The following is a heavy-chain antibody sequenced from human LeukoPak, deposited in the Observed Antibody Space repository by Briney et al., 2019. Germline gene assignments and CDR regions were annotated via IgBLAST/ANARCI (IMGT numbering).Heavy chain of an antibody. V-gene: IGHV4-4*07. CDR2: IYTSGST. CDR1: GGSISSYY. CDR3: ARGTGKTTGKDLYDY. D-gene: IGHD4-11*01. J-gene: IGHJ4*02. Sequence: SETLSLTCTVSGGSISSYYWSWIRQSAGKGLEWIGRIYTSGSTNYNPSLKSRVTMSVDTSKNQFSLKLSSVTAADTAVYYCARGTGKTTGKDLYDYWGQGTLVTVSS.